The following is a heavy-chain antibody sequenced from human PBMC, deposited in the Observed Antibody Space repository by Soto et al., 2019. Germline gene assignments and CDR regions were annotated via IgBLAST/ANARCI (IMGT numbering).Heavy chain of an antibody. V-gene: IGHV3-23*01. CDR2: ISGTGGNT. Sequence: VGSLRLSCAASGFTFSSYAMTWVRQAPGKGLEWVSTISGTGGNTYYADSVKGRFTISRDNSKNTVYLQMNSLRAEDTAVYYCVKEVYLLEFDYWGQGTLVTVSS. D-gene: IGHD1-1*01. CDR1: GFTFSSYA. J-gene: IGHJ4*02. CDR3: VKEVYLLEFDY.